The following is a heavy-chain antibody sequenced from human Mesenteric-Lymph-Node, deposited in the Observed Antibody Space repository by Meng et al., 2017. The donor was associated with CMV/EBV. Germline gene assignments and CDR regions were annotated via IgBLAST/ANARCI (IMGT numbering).Heavy chain of an antibody. V-gene: IGHV3-74*01. CDR3: ARGGYYYDSSGRFDP. CDR1: GFTFSSYW. CDR2: INSDGSST. Sequence: GGSLRLSCAASGFTFSSYWMHWVRQAPGKGLGWVSRINSDGSSTSYADSVKGRFTISRDNDKNTLYLQMNSLRAEDTAVYYCARGGYYYDSSGRFDPWGQGTLVTVSS. J-gene: IGHJ5*02. D-gene: IGHD3-22*01.